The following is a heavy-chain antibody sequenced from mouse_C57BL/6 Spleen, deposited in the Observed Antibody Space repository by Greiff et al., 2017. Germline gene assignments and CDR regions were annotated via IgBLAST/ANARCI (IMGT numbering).Heavy chain of an antibody. CDR1: GYAFSSSW. Sequence: QVQLQQSGPELVKPGASVKISCKASGYAFSSSWMNWVKQRPGKGLGWIGRIYPGDGDTNYNGKFKGKATLTADKSSSTAYMQLSSLTSEDSAVYFCARGSPLDYWGQGTTLTVSS. V-gene: IGHV1-82*01. CDR3: ARGSPLDY. J-gene: IGHJ2*01. CDR2: IYPGDGDT.